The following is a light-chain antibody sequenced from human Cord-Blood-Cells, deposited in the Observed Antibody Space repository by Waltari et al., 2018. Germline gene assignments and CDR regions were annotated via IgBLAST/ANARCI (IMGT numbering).Light chain of an antibody. Sequence: EIVLTQSPATLSLSPGDRATLSCRASQSVSSYLAWYQQKPGQAPRLLIYDASNRATGIPARFSGSGSGTDFTLIISSLEPEDFAVYYCQQRSNWLTFGGGTKVEIK. CDR1: QSVSSY. CDR3: QQRSNWLT. J-gene: IGKJ4*01. V-gene: IGKV3-11*01. CDR2: DAS.